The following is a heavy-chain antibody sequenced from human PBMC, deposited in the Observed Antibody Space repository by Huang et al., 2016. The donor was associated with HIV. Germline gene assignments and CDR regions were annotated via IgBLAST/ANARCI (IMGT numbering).Heavy chain of an antibody. CDR3: VIMDDYFDY. Sequence: VQLVESGGGVVQPGWSLGLSCGASGFAFSQYAVHWVRQSTGKGLEWVSGMGGNSGDIAYAACVRGRFVISRENAKKSLYLKMNGLRLEDTALYFCVIMDDYFDYWGQGVLVGVSS. D-gene: IGHD2-8*01. V-gene: IGHV3-9*01. CDR2: MGGNSGDI. J-gene: IGHJ4*02. CDR1: GFAFSQYA.